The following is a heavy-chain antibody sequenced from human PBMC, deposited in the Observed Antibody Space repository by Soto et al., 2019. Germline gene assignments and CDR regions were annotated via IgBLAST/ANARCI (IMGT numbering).Heavy chain of an antibody. V-gene: IGHV1-3*01. CDR2: INAGNGNT. CDR3: ARDRFEWLVPTYFDY. CDR1: GYTFTSYA. D-gene: IGHD6-19*01. Sequence: ASVKVSCKASGYTFTSYAMHWVRQAPGQRLEWMGWINAGNGNTKYSQKFQGRVTITRDTSASTAYMELSSLRSEDTAVYYCARDRFEWLVPTYFDYWGQGTLVTVSS. J-gene: IGHJ4*02.